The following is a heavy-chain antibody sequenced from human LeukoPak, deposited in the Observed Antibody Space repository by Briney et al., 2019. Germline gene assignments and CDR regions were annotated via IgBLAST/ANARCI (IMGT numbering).Heavy chain of an antibody. CDR3: ARRRAYCGGDCYSYFDY. J-gene: IGHJ4*02. CDR2: IYPGDSDT. Sequence: GESLKISCKGSGYSFTSYWIGWVRQMPGKGLEWMGIIYPGDSDTRYSPSFQGQVTISADKSISTPYLQWSSLKASDTAMYYCARRRAYCGGDCYSYFDYWGQGTLVTVSS. CDR1: GYSFTSYW. D-gene: IGHD2-21*02. V-gene: IGHV5-51*01.